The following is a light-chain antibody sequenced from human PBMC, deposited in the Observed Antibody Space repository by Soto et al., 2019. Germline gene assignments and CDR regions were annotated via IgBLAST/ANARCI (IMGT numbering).Light chain of an antibody. CDR3: QQANSFPIT. J-gene: IGKJ5*01. CDR1: QGISSY. V-gene: IGKV1-8*01. CDR2: AAS. Sequence: AIRMTQSPSSFSASTGDRVTITCRASQGISSYLAWYQKKPGKAPKLLIYAASTLQSGVPLRFSGSGSGTDFTLTISSLQPEDFATYYCQQANSFPITFGQGTRLEIK.